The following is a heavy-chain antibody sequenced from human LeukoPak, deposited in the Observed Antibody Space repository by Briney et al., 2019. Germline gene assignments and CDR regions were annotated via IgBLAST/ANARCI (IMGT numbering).Heavy chain of an antibody. Sequence: SETLSLTCAVYGGSLSGYYWSWIRQPPGKGLEWIGEINHSGSTNYNPSLKSRVTTSVDTSKNQFSLKLSSVTAADTAVYYCARRDVRYYDFWSGYYYGMDVWGQGTTVTVSS. CDR1: GGSLSGYY. J-gene: IGHJ6*02. D-gene: IGHD3-3*01. CDR3: ARRDVRYYDFWSGYYYGMDV. CDR2: INHSGST. V-gene: IGHV4-34*01.